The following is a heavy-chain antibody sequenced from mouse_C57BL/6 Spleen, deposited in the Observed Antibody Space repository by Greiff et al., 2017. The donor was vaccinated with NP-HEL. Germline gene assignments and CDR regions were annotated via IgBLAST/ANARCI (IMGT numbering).Heavy chain of an antibody. CDR2: IDPETGGT. CDR3: TGGSKGDFDY. Sequence: VQLQQSGAELVRPGASVTLSCKASGYTFTDYEMHWVKQTPVHGLEWIGAIDPETGGTAYNQKFKGKAILTADKSSSTAYMELRSLTSEDSAVYYCTGGSKGDFDYWGQGTTLTVSS. V-gene: IGHV1-15*01. CDR1: GYTFTDYE. D-gene: IGHD1-3*01. J-gene: IGHJ2*01.